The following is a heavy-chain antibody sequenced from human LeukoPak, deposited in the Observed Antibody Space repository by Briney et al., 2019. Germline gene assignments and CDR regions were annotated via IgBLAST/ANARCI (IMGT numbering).Heavy chain of an antibody. Sequence: GGSLRLSCAASGFTFISYAMSWVGQAPGKGLEWVSAISGSGDSTYYADAVKGRFTISRDNSKNTLYLQMNNLRAEDTAIYYCAKEGNGDYYFDYWGQGTLVTVSS. J-gene: IGHJ4*02. CDR3: AKEGNGDYYFDY. D-gene: IGHD4-17*01. CDR1: GFTFISYA. CDR2: ISGSGDST. V-gene: IGHV3-23*01.